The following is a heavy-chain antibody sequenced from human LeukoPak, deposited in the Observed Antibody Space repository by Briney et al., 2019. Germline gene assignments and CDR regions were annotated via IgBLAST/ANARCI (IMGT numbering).Heavy chain of an antibody. CDR2: IYYGGST. V-gene: IGHV4-31*03. CDR1: GGSISSGGYY. D-gene: IGHD4-17*01. Sequence: SQTLSLTCTVSGGSISSGGYYWSWIRQHPGKGLEWIGYIYYGGSTYYNPSLKSRVTISVDTSKNQFSLKLSSVTAADTAVYYCARDHWAPGDYGGWYFDLSGRGTLVTVSS. J-gene: IGHJ2*01. CDR3: ARDHWAPGDYGGWYFDL.